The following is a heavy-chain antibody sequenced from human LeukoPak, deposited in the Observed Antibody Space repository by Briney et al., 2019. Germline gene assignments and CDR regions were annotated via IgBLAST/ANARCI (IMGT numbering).Heavy chain of an antibody. CDR3: ARVRKYSYGYFDY. CDR2: IYYSGST. J-gene: IGHJ4*02. CDR1: GGSISSYY. D-gene: IGHD5-18*01. Sequence: SETLSLTCTVSGGSISSYYWSWIRQPPGKGLEWIGYIYYSGSTNYNPSLRSRVTISVDMSKNQFSLKLISVTAADTAVYYCARVRKYSYGYFDYWGQGTLVTVSS. V-gene: IGHV4-59*01.